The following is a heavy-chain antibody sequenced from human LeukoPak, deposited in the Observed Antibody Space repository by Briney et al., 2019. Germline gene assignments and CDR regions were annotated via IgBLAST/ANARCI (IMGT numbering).Heavy chain of an antibody. CDR3: ARTGGSYPDAFDI. Sequence: SETLSLTCTVSGGSISRYYWSWIRQPPGKGLEWIGYIYYSGSTNYNPSLKSQVTISVDTSKNQFSLKLSSVTAADTAVYYCARTGGSYPDAFDIWGQGTMVTVSS. CDR1: GGSISRYY. J-gene: IGHJ3*02. V-gene: IGHV4-59*08. CDR2: IYYSGST. D-gene: IGHD1-26*01.